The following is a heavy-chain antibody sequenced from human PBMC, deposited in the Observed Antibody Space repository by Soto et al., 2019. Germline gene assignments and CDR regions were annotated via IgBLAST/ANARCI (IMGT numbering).Heavy chain of an antibody. Sequence: GGSLRLSCAISGLTVSNAWLSWVRQAPGKGLEWVANTKPDESEKYYADSVKGRFTISIDKAQNSLYLQMNTLRPEDTAFYYCVKDVSPGGADVWGQGTTVTVSS. CDR3: VKDVSPGGADV. V-gene: IGHV3-7*03. J-gene: IGHJ6*02. D-gene: IGHD3-10*01. CDR2: TKPDESEK. CDR1: GLTVSNAW.